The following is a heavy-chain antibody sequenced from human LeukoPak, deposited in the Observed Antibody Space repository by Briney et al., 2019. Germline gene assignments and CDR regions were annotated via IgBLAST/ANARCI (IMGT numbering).Heavy chain of an antibody. CDR2: TYYRTNWDH. CDR1: GDSVSSNSAT. J-gene: IGHJ4*02. Sequence: SQTLSLTCAISGDSVSSNSATWNWIRQSPSRGLEWLGRTYYRTNWDHDYAGSVRSRITVSPDTSRNQFSLQLNSVTPEDTAVYYCARNYYGSGSYYSHFDYWGQGTLVTVSS. CDR3: ARNYYGSGSYYSHFDY. D-gene: IGHD3-10*01. V-gene: IGHV6-1*01.